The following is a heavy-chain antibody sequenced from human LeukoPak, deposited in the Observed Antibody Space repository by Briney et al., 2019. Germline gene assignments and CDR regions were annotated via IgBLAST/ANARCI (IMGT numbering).Heavy chain of an antibody. D-gene: IGHD3-22*01. CDR1: GDSVSRSDSY. CDR3: ARRRYYDGSGYLE. CDR2: IYHSGRT. V-gene: IGHV4-39*01. Sequence: SETLSLTCSVSGDSVSRSDSYWDWIRQPPGKGLEWIGTIYHSGRTYYSPSLKSRVTMSVAPSNNQFSLNLRSVTAADTAVYYCARRRYYDGSGYLEWGQGTLLSVSS. J-gene: IGHJ1*01.